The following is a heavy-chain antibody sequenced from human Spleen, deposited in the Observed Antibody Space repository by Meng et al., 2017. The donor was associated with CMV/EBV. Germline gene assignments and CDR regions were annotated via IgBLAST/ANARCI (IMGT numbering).Heavy chain of an antibody. J-gene: IGHJ6*02. CDR1: GFTFDDYA. D-gene: IGHD6-19*01. V-gene: IGHV3-30*02. CDR2: IRYDGSNE. CDR3: AKDLIGAVSGNFYYYYGMDL. Sequence: GESLKNSCAASGFTFDDYAMHWVRQGPGRGLEWAAFIRYDGSNECYADSVKGRFTISRDNSKNTLYLQMNSLRVEDTAVCYCAKDLIGAVSGNFYYYYGMDLWGQGTTVTVSS.